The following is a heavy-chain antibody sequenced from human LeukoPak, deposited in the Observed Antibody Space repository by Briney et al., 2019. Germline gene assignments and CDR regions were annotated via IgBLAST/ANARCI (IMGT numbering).Heavy chain of an antibody. CDR1: GFTFSSYS. V-gene: IGHV3-21*01. CDR3: ARAGLGYCSSTSCYLGY. J-gene: IGHJ4*02. Sequence: GGSLRLSCAASGFTFSSYSMNWVRQAPGKGLEWVPSISSSSSYIYYADSVKGRFTISRDNAKNSLYLQMNSLRAEDTAVYYCARAGLGYCSSTSCYLGYWGQGTLVTVSS. CDR2: ISSSSSYI. D-gene: IGHD2-2*01.